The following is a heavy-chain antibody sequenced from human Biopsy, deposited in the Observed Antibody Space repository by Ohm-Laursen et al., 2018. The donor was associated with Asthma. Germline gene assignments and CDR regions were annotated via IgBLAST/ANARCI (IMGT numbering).Heavy chain of an antibody. J-gene: IGHJ4*02. Sequence: PSDTLSLTCTVSGGFISSGAYYWSWVRQPPGKGQEWIGYIYYIGSTYYNPSLKSRVAISLDKSKNQFSLKLSSVTAADTAVYFCARRGGVRRYFDYWGQGTLVTVSS. CDR1: GGFISSGAYY. CDR2: IYYIGST. D-gene: IGHD3-16*01. V-gene: IGHV4-30-4*02. CDR3: ARRGGVRRYFDY.